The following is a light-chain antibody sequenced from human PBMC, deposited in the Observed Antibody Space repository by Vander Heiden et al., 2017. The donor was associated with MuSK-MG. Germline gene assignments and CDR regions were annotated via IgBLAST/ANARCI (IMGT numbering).Light chain of an antibody. CDR1: SGSIGSNY. CDR2: EDN. V-gene: IGLV6-57*01. Sequence: FMLTQPHSMSESPGKTVTISCTHSSGSIGSNYVQWYQQRPGSSPTTVIYEDNQRPSGVPDRFSGSIDSTSNSASLTIAGLKTEDEDDYYCQSYDSSHHVVFGGGTKLTVL. J-gene: IGLJ2*01. CDR3: QSYDSSHHVV.